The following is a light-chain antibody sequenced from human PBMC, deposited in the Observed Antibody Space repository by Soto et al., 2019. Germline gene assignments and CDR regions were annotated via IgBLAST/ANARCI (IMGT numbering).Light chain of an antibody. Sequence: DIQMTQSPSSLSAAVGDRVTITCLASQDINNYLNWYQHKPGRAPKLLIYDASNLEIGVPSRFSGSGSGTDFTFTISSLQPEDIATYYCQQYGDLLTFGGRTKVQIK. CDR2: DAS. CDR1: QDINNY. CDR3: QQYGDLLT. V-gene: IGKV1-33*01. J-gene: IGKJ4*01.